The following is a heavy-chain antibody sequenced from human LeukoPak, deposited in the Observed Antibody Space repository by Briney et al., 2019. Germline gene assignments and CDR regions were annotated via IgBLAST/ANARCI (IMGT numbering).Heavy chain of an antibody. CDR2: ISWDGGST. D-gene: IGHD3-10*01. CDR1: GFTFDDYT. J-gene: IGHJ6*02. CDR3: AKDIDYGSGSSIYYYYGMDV. V-gene: IGHV3-43*01. Sequence: GGSLRLSCAASGFTFDDYTMHWVRQAPGKGLEWVSLISWDGGSTYYADSVRGRFTISRDNSKNSLYLQMNSLRTEDTALYYCAKDIDYGSGSSIYYYYGMDVWGQGTTVTVSS.